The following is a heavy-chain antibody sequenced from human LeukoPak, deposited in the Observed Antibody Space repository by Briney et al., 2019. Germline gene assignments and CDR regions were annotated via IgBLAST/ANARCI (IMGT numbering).Heavy chain of an antibody. Sequence: GGSLRLSCAASGFTFSSYSMNWVRQAPGKGLEWVSYISSSSSTIYYADSVKGRFTISRDNAKNSLYLQMNSLRAEDTAVYYCAKELEGIMPQRNWFDPWGQGTLVTVSS. D-gene: IGHD2-2*01. J-gene: IGHJ5*02. CDR2: ISSSSSTI. V-gene: IGHV3-48*04. CDR1: GFTFSSYS. CDR3: AKELEGIMPQRNWFDP.